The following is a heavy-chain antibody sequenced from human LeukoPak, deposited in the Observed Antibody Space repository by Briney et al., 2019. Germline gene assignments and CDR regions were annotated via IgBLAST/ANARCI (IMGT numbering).Heavy chain of an antibody. J-gene: IGHJ4*02. Sequence: SETLSLTCTVSGGSISSGDYYWSWIRQPPGKGLEWIGYIYYSGSTYYNPSLKSRVTISVDTSKNQFSLKLSSVTAADTAVYYCAKHVDTAALDYWGREPWSPSPQ. CDR2: IYYSGST. CDR3: AKHVDTAALDY. V-gene: IGHV4-30-4*08. CDR1: GGSISSGDYY. D-gene: IGHD5-18*01.